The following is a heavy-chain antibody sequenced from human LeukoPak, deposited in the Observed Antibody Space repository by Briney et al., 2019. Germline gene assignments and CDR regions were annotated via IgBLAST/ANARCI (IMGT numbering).Heavy chain of an antibody. Sequence: GGSLRLSCAASGFTLSSFWMSWVRQAPGKGLEWVANIKQDGTGRYYVDSVKGRFTISRDNAQNSLFLKMNSLRAEDTAFYYCARQLAGPTGYFYMDVWGKGTTGTVSS. D-gene: IGHD1-26*01. J-gene: IGHJ6*03. V-gene: IGHV3-7*01. CDR1: GFTLSSFW. CDR2: IKQDGTGR. CDR3: ARQLAGPTGYFYMDV.